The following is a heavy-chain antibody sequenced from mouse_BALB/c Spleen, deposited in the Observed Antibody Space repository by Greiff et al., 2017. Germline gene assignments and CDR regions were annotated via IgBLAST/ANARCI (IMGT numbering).Heavy chain of an antibody. J-gene: IGHJ1*01. CDR3: ARDYWYFDV. CDR2: ISSGSSTI. Sequence: EVKLVESGGGLVQPGGSRKLSCAASGFTFSSFGMHWVRQAPEKGLEWVAYISSGSSTIYYADTVKGRFTISRDNPKNTLFLQMTSLRSEDTAMYYCARDYWYFDVWGAGTTVTVSS. V-gene: IGHV5-17*02. CDR1: GFTFSSFG.